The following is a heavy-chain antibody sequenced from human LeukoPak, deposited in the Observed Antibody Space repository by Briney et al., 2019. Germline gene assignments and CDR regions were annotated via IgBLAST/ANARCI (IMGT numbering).Heavy chain of an antibody. J-gene: IGHJ4*02. CDR2: INHSVST. CDR3: ARATYYYGSGSYSRAPYFDY. V-gene: IGHV4-34*01. CDR1: GGSFSGYY. Sequence: PSETLSLTCAVYGGSFSGYYWSWIRQPPGKGLEWIGEINHSVSTNYNPSLKSRVTISVDTSKNQFSLKLSSVTAADTAVYYCARATYYYGSGSYSRAPYFDYWGQGTLVTVSS. D-gene: IGHD3-10*01.